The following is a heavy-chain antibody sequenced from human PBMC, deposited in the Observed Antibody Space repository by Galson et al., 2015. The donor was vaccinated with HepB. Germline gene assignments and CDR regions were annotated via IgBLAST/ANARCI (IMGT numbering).Heavy chain of an antibody. J-gene: IGHJ5*02. Sequence: SLRLSCAASGFTFSSYAMHWVRQAPGKGLEWVAVISYDGSNKYYADSVKGRFTISRDNSKNTLYLQMNSLRAEDTAVYYCARSGGGRYNWFDPWGQGTLVTVSS. CDR1: GFTFSSYA. CDR3: ARSGGGRYNWFDP. CDR2: ISYDGSNK. D-gene: IGHD2-15*01. V-gene: IGHV3-30-3*01.